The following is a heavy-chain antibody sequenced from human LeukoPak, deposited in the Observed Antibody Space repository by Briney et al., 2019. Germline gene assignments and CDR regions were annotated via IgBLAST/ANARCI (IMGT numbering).Heavy chain of an antibody. D-gene: IGHD3-3*01. CDR2: ISSSSSYI. Sequence: PGGSLRLSCAASGFTFSSYSMNWVRQAPGKGLEWVSSISSSSSYIYYADSVKGRFTISRDNAKNSLYLQMNSLRAEDTAVYYCARGGSFGVDRNDYWGQGTLVTVSS. J-gene: IGHJ4*02. V-gene: IGHV3-21*01. CDR1: GFTFSSYS. CDR3: ARGGSFGVDRNDY.